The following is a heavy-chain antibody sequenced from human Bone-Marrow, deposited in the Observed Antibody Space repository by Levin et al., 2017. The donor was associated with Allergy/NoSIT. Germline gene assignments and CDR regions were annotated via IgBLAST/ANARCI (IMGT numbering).Heavy chain of an antibody. CDR3: ARGFSYDWHFDL. CDR1: EYDFTTYW. J-gene: IGHJ2*01. V-gene: IGHV5-51*01. Sequence: PGESLKISCEGSEYDFTTYWIAWVRQMPGKGLEWMGIIYPGDSDTRYSPSFLGQVTISVDKSISTAYLQWNSLKASDTAMYYCARGFSYDWHFDLWGRGTLVTVSS. D-gene: IGHD5-18*01. CDR2: IYPGDSDT.